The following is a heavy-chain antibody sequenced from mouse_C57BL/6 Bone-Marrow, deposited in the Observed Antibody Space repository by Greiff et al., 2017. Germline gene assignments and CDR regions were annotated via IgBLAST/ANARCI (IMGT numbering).Heavy chain of an antibody. CDR3: ARNYGSTGAMDY. CDR2: FNPYNDDT. V-gene: IGHV1-47*01. D-gene: IGHD1-1*01. Sequence: QVQLLQSGAELVKPAHSLTMTCKASGYTFTTYPLEWLKQKHGKSLVWIGNFNPYNDDTKYNEKFKSQATLTVEKSYSTVYLELSRLTSDDSAVYYCARNYGSTGAMDYWGQGTSVTVSS. CDR1: GYTFTTYP. J-gene: IGHJ4*01.